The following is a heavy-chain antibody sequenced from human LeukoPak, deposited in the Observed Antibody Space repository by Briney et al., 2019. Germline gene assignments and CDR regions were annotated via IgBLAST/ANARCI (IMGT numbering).Heavy chain of an antibody. CDR3: ARDRYYYDSSARYFDY. D-gene: IGHD3-22*01. CDR1: GGSISSSSYY. J-gene: IGHJ4*02. CDR2: IYYSGST. Sequence: SETLSLTCTVSGGSISSSSYYWGWIRQPPGKGLEWIGSIYYSGSTYYNPSLKSRVTISVDTSKNQFSLKLSSVTAADTAVYYCARDRYYYDSSARYFDYWGQGTLVTVSS. V-gene: IGHV4-39*07.